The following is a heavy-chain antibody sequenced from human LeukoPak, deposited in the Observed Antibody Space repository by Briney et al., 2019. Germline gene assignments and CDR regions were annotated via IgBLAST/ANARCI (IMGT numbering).Heavy chain of an antibody. CDR1: GGSISSSSYY. CDR3: AREGGGQWLQETNWFDP. D-gene: IGHD6-19*01. V-gene: IGHV4-39*01. Sequence: PSETLSLTCTVSGGSISSSSYYWGWIRQPPGKGLEWIGSIYYSGSTYYNPSLKSRVTISVDTSKNQFSLKLSSVTAADTAVYYWAREGGGQWLQETNWFDPWGQGTLVTVSS. CDR2: IYYSGST. J-gene: IGHJ5*02.